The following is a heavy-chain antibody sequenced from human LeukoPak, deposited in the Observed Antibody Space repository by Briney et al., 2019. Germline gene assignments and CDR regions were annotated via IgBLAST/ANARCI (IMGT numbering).Heavy chain of an antibody. Sequence: SVKVSCKASGGTSSSYAISWVRQAPGQGLEWMGRIIPILGIANYAQKFQGRVTITADKSTSTAYMELSSLRSEDTAVYYCARWVRGCSSTSCYESSFDYWGQGTLVTVSS. D-gene: IGHD2-2*01. V-gene: IGHV1-69*04. CDR2: IIPILGIA. CDR3: ARWVRGCSSTSCYESSFDY. CDR1: GGTSSSYA. J-gene: IGHJ4*02.